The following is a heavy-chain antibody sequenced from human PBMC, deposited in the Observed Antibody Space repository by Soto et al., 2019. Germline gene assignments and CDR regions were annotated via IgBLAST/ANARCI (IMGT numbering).Heavy chain of an antibody. Sequence: VGSLRLSCEASGFIFSDHAMSWVRQAPGKGLVWVSRINSDGSSTSYADSVKGRFTISRDNAKNTLYLQMNSLRAEDTAVYYCAREGYYGPHFDYWGQGTLVTVSS. CDR1: GFIFSDHA. V-gene: IGHV3-74*01. D-gene: IGHD3-10*01. J-gene: IGHJ4*02. CDR3: AREGYYGPHFDY. CDR2: INSDGSST.